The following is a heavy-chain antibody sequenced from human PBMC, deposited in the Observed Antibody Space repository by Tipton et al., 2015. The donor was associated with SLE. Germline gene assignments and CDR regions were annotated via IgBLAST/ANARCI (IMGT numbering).Heavy chain of an antibody. CDR3: GKETGTIVVADY. CDR2: IWYDGSHE. J-gene: IGHJ4*02. V-gene: IGHV3-33*06. D-gene: IGHD2-21*01. Sequence: SLRLSCEASGFSFSRYAMHWVRQAPGKGLEWVALIWYDGSHEYYAESLKGRFTISRDNSKNTLYLQMNILRAEDTAVYYCGKETGTIVVADYWGQGTLVTVSS. CDR1: GFSFSRYA.